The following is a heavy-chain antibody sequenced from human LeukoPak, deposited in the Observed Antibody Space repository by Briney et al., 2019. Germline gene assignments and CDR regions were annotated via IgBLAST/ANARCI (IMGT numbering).Heavy chain of an antibody. D-gene: IGHD5/OR15-5a*01. CDR2: ISYSETT. CDR1: GGSISSFY. J-gene: IGHJ3*02. Sequence: PSETLSLTCTVSGGSISSFYWSWIRQPPGKGLEYIGYISYSETTSYNPSLKSRVTISIDTSKNQFSLKMTSVTAADTAVYYCARDKGLPQAFDIWGQGTVVTVSS. V-gene: IGHV4-59*01. CDR3: ARDKGLPQAFDI.